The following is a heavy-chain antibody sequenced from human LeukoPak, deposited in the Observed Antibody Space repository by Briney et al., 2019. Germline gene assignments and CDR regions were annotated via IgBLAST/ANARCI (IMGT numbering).Heavy chain of an antibody. CDR1: GFTYSSYA. J-gene: IGHJ4*02. CDR3: ATGITGHYYFDY. D-gene: IGHD1-20*01. V-gene: IGHV3-30*04. CDR2: ISYDGSNK. Sequence: GRSLRLSCAASGFTYSSYAMHWVRQAPGKGLEWVAVISYDGSNKYYADSVKGRFTISRDNSKNTLYLQMNSLRAEVTAVYYCATGITGHYYFDYWGQGTLVTVSS.